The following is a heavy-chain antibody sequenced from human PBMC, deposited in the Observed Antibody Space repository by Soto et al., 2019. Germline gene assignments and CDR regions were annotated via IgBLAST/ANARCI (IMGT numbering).Heavy chain of an antibody. J-gene: IGHJ6*02. V-gene: IGHV1-18*01. CDR3: ARALQFGVYYYGMDV. CDR2: ISAYNGNT. CDR1: GYTFTSYG. Sequence: GASVKVSCKASGYTFTSYGISWVRQAPGQGLEWVGWISAYNGNTNYAQKLQGRVTMTTDTSTSTAYMELRSLRSDDTAVYYCARALQFGVYYYGMDVWGQGTTVTVSS. D-gene: IGHD4-4*01.